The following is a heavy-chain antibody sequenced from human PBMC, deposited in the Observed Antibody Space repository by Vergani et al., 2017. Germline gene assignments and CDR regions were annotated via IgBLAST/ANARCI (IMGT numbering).Heavy chain of an antibody. V-gene: IGHV3-23*01. D-gene: IGHD4/OR15-4a*01. CDR3: ARLSYGTTPYLQGGYDC. Sequence: EVQLLQSGGGVIQPGGSVRLSCAASGFTFSACPMTWVRQAPGKGLEWVSAISARYPSTYYADSVKGRFTNSRHNSKNMLYLQMNILRAEDTAVYYCARLSYGTTPYLQGGYDCWGQGTLVSVSS. J-gene: IGHJ4*02. CDR2: ISARYPST. CDR1: GFTFSACP.